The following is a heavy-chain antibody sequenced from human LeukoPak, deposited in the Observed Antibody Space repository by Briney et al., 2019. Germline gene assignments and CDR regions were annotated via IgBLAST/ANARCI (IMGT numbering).Heavy chain of an antibody. J-gene: IGHJ4*02. CDR1: GYIFTTYY. CDR3: ARGGVTAATADY. CDR2: INPRGGST. D-gene: IGHD6-25*01. Sequence: ASVKVSCKASGYIFTTYYMHWMRQAPGQGPEWMGIINPRGGSTDYAQKFQDRVTMTSDTSTSTVYMELNSLRSEDTAVYFCARGGVTAATADYWGQGTLVTVSS. V-gene: IGHV1-46*01.